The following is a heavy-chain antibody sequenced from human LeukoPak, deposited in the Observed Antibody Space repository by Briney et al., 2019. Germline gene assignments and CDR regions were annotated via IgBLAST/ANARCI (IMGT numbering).Heavy chain of an antibody. CDR3: ARAGPYCTNGVCYTFRFDY. CDR1: GFTFDDYG. CDR2: ISGSGGST. Sequence: PGGSLRLSCAASGFTFDDYGMSWVRQAPGKGLEWVSAISGSGGSTYYADSVKGRFTISRDNAKNSLYLQMNSLRAEDTALYYCARAGPYCTNGVCYTFRFDYWGQGTLVTVSS. J-gene: IGHJ4*02. V-gene: IGHV3-20*04. D-gene: IGHD2-8*01.